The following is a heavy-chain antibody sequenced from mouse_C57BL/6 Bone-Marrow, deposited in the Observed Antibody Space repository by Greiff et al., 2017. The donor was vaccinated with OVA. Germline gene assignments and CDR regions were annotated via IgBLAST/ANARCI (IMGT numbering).Heavy chain of an antibody. CDR2: IHPNSGST. J-gene: IGHJ1*03. D-gene: IGHD2-3*01. V-gene: IGHV1-64*01. CDR1: GYTFTSYW. CDR3: ARRCRLLRWYFDV. Sequence: QVQLQQPGAELVKPGASVKLSCKASGYTFTSYWMHWVKQRPGQGLEWIGMIHPNSGSTNYNEKFKSKATLTVDKSSSTAYMQLSSLTSEYSAVYYCARRCRLLRWYFDVWGTGTTVTVSS.